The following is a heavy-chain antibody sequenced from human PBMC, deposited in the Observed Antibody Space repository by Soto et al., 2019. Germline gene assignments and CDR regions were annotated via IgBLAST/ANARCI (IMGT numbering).Heavy chain of an antibody. Sequence: SETLSLTCTVSGGSISSYYWSWIRQPPGKGLEWIGYIYYSGSTNYNPSLKSRVTISVDTSKNQFSLKLSSVTAADTAVYYCARQLVLENYYYYYYMDVWGKGTTVTVSS. V-gene: IGHV4-59*08. D-gene: IGHD6-6*01. CDR3: ARQLVLENYYYYYYMDV. CDR2: IYYSGST. CDR1: GGSISSYY. J-gene: IGHJ6*03.